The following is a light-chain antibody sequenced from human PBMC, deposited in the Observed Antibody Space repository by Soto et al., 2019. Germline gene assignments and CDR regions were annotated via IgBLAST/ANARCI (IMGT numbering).Light chain of an antibody. J-gene: IGKJ1*01. V-gene: IGKV3-11*01. Sequence: EIVLTQSPGPLSLFPGERATLSCRASSSVSSYLAWYQQKPGQAPRLLIYDASNRATGIPARFSGSGSRTDFTLIISSLQPEDFAFYYCQQRRDWPWTFGQGTRVEIE. CDR2: DAS. CDR1: SSVSSY. CDR3: QQRRDWPWT.